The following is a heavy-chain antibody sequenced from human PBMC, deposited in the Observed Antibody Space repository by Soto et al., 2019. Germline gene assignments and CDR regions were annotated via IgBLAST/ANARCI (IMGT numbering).Heavy chain of an antibody. CDR1: GGSISSGGYY. CDR2: IYYSGST. V-gene: IGHV4-31*03. D-gene: IGHD4-4*01. Sequence: SETLSLTCTVSGGSISSGGYYWSWIRQHPGKGLEWIGYIYYSGSTYYNPSLKSRVTISVDTSKNQFSLKLSSVTAADTAVYYCASSHGDETTVNGVDYWGQGTLVTVSS. J-gene: IGHJ4*02. CDR3: ASSHGDETTVNGVDY.